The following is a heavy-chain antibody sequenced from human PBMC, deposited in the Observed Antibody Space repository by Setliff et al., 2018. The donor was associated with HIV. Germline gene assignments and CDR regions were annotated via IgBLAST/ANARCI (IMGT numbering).Heavy chain of an antibody. J-gene: IGHJ4*02. CDR2: IIPILGVA. V-gene: IGHV1-69*10. Sequence: SVKVSCKASGYTFSNYDINWVRQAPGQGLEWMGGIIPILGVANYAQKFQGRVTITADKSTTTAYMELSSLRSDDTAVYYCAREAEQGERSSSWYFDYWGQGTLVTVSS. CDR3: AREAEQGERSSSWYFDY. D-gene: IGHD6-6*01. CDR1: GYTFSNYD.